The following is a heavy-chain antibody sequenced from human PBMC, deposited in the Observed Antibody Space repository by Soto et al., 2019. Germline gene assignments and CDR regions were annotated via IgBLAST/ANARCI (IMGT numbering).Heavy chain of an antibody. CDR2: ISSSSSTI. CDR1: GFTFSSYS. V-gene: IGHV3-48*02. CDR3: ARGAAGYSSSWYDY. Sequence: EVQLVESGGGLVQPGGSLRLSCAASGFTFSSYSMNWVRQAPGKGLEWVSYISSSSSTIYYADSVKGRFTISRDNAKNSLYLQMNSLRDEDTAVYYCARGAAGYSSSWYDYWGQGTLVTVSS. J-gene: IGHJ4*02. D-gene: IGHD6-13*01.